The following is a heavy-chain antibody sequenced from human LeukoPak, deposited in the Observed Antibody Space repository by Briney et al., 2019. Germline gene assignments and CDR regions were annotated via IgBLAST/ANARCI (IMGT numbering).Heavy chain of an antibody. J-gene: IGHJ4*02. D-gene: IGHD6-19*01. CDR1: GGSISSDNYY. V-gene: IGHV4-39*01. CDR2: MYFSGSI. CDR3: ARHSSGWYNFFDY. Sequence: SETLSLTCTVSGGSISSDNYYWGWIRQPLGKGLEWIGSMYFSGSIYYNPSLKSRVTISVDMSKTQFSLKLSSVTAADTAVYYCARHSSGWYNFFDYWGQGTLVTVSS.